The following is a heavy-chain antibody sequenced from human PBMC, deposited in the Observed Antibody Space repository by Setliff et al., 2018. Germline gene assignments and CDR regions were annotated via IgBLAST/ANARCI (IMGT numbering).Heavy chain of an antibody. J-gene: IGHJ4*02. Sequence: SETLSLTCTVSGGSISSSSYYWGWIRQPPGKGLEWIGTIYYSGSTYYNPSLQSRVTISVDTSKNQFSLKLSSVTAADTSVYYCARDLGHGGDSDYWGQGILVTVSS. V-gene: IGHV4-39*07. D-gene: IGHD2-21*02. CDR2: IYYSGST. CDR1: GGSISSSSYY. CDR3: ARDLGHGGDSDY.